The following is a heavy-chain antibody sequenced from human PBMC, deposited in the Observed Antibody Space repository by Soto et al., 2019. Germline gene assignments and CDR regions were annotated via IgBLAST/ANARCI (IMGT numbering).Heavy chain of an antibody. CDR3: ARLGGYYQALDS. CDR1: GGSINNYY. D-gene: IGHD3-22*01. V-gene: IGHV4-59*08. CDR2: IYYAGST. Sequence: SETLSLTCTVSGGSINNYYWSWIRQPPGKGLEFIGYIYYAGSTTYNPSLKSRVTISVDTSKNQFSLQLRSVTAADTAVYYCARLGGYYQALDSWGQGTRSPSPQ. J-gene: IGHJ4*02.